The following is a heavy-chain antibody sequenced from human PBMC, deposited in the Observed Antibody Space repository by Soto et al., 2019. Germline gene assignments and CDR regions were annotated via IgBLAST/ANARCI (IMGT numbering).Heavy chain of an antibody. Sequence: EVQLLESGGGLVQPGGSLRISCIGSGFTFSSNAMSWVRQAPGKGLEWVSAISGSGGTTYYADSVKGRFAVSRDNSNNTLYLQMNSLRAEDTAVYYCAKQRGGFGSGSDTYYFDYWGQGTLVTVSS. V-gene: IGHV3-23*01. CDR3: AKQRGGFGSGSDTYYFDY. J-gene: IGHJ4*02. CDR2: ISGSGGTT. CDR1: GFTFSSNA. D-gene: IGHD3-10*01.